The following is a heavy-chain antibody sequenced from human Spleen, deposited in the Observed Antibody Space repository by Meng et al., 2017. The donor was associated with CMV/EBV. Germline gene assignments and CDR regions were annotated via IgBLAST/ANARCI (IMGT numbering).Heavy chain of an antibody. D-gene: IGHD3-3*01. CDR3: ARDKADFWTSDGFDP. CDR1: GFTVGDYD. V-gene: IGHV3-20*03. CDR2: ITWNGGST. J-gene: IGHJ5*02. Sequence: SGFTVGDYDMSWVRQRPGKGLEWVSRITWNGGSTRYADSVKGRFTISRDNARNSLDLQMDSLRAEDTAFYYCARDKADFWTSDGFDPWGQGTLVTVSS.